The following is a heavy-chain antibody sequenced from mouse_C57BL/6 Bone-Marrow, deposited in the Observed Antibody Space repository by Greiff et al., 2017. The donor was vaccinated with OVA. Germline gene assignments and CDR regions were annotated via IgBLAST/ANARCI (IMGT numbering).Heavy chain of an antibody. CDR2: ISPGSGST. CDR1: GYTFTSYW. Sequence: QVQLKESGAELVKPGASVTMSCQSSGYTFTSYWITWVKQRPGQGLGWIGDISPGSGSTTYNEKFKSKATLTVDTSASTAYMQLSSLTSEDSAVYYCARPTRRAFDDWGQGTTLTVSS. D-gene: IGHD3-1*01. CDR3: ARPTRRAFDD. J-gene: IGHJ2*01. V-gene: IGHV1-55*01.